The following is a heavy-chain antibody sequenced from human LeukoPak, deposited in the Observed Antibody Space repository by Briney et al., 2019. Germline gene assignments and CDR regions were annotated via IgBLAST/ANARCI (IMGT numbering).Heavy chain of an antibody. V-gene: IGHV1-18*01. J-gene: IGHJ6*02. CDR2: ISTYNGNT. D-gene: IGHD1-26*01. Sequence: ASVKVSCKASGYTFTSYGISWVRQAPGQGLEWMGWISTYNGNTNYAQKLQGRVTMTTDTSTSTAYMELRSLRSDDTAVYYCPRGLATYYYYYGMDVWGQGTTVTVSS. CDR3: PRGLATYYYYYGMDV. CDR1: GYTFTSYG.